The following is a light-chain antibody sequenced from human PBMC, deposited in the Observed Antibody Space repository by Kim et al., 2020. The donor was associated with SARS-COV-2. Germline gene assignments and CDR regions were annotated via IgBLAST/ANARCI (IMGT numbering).Light chain of an antibody. CDR3: LQHRSYPIT. CDR2: GAS. Sequence: ASVGDRVTITCQASQGIKKELAWYQQKPGKAPKRLIYGASSLQSGVPSRFSGSGSGTEFTRTITSLQPEDFATYYCLQHRSYPITFGQGTRLEIK. V-gene: IGKV1-17*01. J-gene: IGKJ5*01. CDR1: QGIKKE.